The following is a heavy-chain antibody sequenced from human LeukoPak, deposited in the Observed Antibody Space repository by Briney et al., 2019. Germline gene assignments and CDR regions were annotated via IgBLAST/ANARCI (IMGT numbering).Heavy chain of an antibody. J-gene: IGHJ3*02. CDR1: GGTFSSYA. CDR3: ARSSLGPAAFDI. D-gene: IGHD2-2*01. Sequence: ASVKVSCKASGGTFSSYAISWVRQAPGQGLEWMGGIIPIFGTANYAHKFQGRVTITADESTSTAYMELSSLRSEDTAVYYCARSSLGPAAFDIWGQGTMVTVSS. CDR2: IIPIFGTA. V-gene: IGHV1-69*13.